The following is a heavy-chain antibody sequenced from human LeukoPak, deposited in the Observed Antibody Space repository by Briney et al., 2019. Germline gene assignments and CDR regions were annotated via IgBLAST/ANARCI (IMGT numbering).Heavy chain of an antibody. CDR2: ISGYNRRT. J-gene: IGHJ5*02. CDR1: GFTFSNYA. CDR3: AVYCSSVTCKGKFDP. D-gene: IGHD2-2*01. V-gene: IGHV3-23*01. Sequence: GGSLRLSCAASGFTFSNYAMNWVRQAPGKGLEWVSSISGYNRRTYYADSVKGRFTISRDNSKNTLYLQMNRLRVEDTAIYYCAVYCSSVTCKGKFDPWGQGTLVTVSS.